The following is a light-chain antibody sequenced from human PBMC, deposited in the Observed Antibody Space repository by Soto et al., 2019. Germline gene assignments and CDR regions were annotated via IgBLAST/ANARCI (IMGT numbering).Light chain of an antibody. J-gene: IGKJ5*01. Sequence: DIVITQTPLSLSVIPGQPASISCKSGQSLLHSNGRTYLYWYLQKPGQPPQLLIYEVSNRFSGVPDRFSGSGSGTDFALKISRVEAEDVGVYYCVQSLEFPITLGQGTRLEIK. V-gene: IGKV2D-29*01. CDR3: VQSLEFPIT. CDR1: QSLLHSNGRTY. CDR2: EVS.